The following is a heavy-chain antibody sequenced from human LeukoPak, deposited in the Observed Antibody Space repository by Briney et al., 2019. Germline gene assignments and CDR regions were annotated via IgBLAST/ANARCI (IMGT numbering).Heavy chain of an antibody. D-gene: IGHD1-26*01. Sequence: GGSLRLSCAASGFTVSSNYMSWVRQAPGQGLEWVSVIYSGGSTYYADSVKGRFTISRDNSKNTLYLQMNSLRAEDTAVYYCASAPTTDYYYGMDVWGKGTTVTVSS. CDR2: IYSGGST. V-gene: IGHV3-53*01. CDR1: GFTVSSNY. J-gene: IGHJ6*04. CDR3: ASAPTTDYYYGMDV.